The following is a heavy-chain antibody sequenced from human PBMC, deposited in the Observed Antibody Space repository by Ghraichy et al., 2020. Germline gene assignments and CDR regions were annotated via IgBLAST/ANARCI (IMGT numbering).Heavy chain of an antibody. Sequence: ESLNISCAVSGGSISSSNWWSWVRQPPGKGLEWIGEIYHSGSTNYNPSLKSRVTISVDKSKNQFSLKFRFVTAADTAVYYCVRDLLGAFDIWGQGTMVSVSS. CDR1: GGSISSSNW. J-gene: IGHJ3*02. D-gene: IGHD2-15*01. CDR3: VRDLLGAFDI. V-gene: IGHV4-4*02. CDR2: IYHSGST.